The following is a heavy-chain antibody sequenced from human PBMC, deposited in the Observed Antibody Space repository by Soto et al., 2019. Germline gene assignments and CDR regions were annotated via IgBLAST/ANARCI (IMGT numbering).Heavy chain of an antibody. Sequence: QVQLVQSGAEVKKPGSSVKVSCKASGGTFSSYAISWVRQAPGQGLEWMGGIMPIFGTANYAQKFQGRVTITADESTSTAYMELCSLRSEDTAVYYCAGPPELTRIYYYYGMDVWGQGTTVTVSS. V-gene: IGHV1-69*12. J-gene: IGHJ6*02. CDR2: IMPIFGTA. D-gene: IGHD1-7*01. CDR3: AGPPELTRIYYYYGMDV. CDR1: GGTFSSYA.